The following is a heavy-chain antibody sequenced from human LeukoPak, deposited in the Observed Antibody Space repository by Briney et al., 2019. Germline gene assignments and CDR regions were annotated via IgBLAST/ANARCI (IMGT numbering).Heavy chain of an antibody. J-gene: IGHJ4*02. CDR2: ISWNSGSI. V-gene: IGHV3-9*01. D-gene: IGHD3-10*01. CDR3: AKDSQRGLELDY. CDR1: GFTFDDYA. Sequence: GGSLRLSCAASGFTFDDYAMHWVRQAPGKGLEWVSGISWNSGSIGYADSVKGRFTISRDNAKNSLYLQMNSLRAEDTALYYCAKDSQRGLELDYWGQGTLVAVSS.